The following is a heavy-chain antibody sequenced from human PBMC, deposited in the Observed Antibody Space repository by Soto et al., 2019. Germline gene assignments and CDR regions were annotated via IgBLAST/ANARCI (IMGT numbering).Heavy chain of an antibody. CDR3: AKLGASSTSWLDV. D-gene: IGHD2-2*01. V-gene: IGHV3-23*01. CDR2: VTGNGGST. J-gene: IGHJ6*02. Sequence: VQLLESGGGLLQPGGSLRLSCAVSGFTFSSYAMSWVRQAPGKGLEWVSAVTGNGGSTYYADSVKGRFTISRDNSKNTLYLQMNSLRAEDTAIYYCAKLGASSTSWLDVWGQGTTVTFSS. CDR1: GFTFSSYA.